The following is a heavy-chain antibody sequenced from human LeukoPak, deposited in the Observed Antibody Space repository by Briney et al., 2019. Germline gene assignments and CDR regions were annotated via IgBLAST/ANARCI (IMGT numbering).Heavy chain of an antibody. Sequence: ASVKVSCKTSGYSENFYGITWVRQAPGQGLEWMGWINPYSGGTNYAQKFQGRVTMTRDTSISTAYMELSRLRSDDTAVYYCVRDRTKYCSSTSCPLDYWGQGTLVTVSS. J-gene: IGHJ4*02. CDR1: GYSENFYG. V-gene: IGHV1-2*02. D-gene: IGHD2-2*01. CDR2: INPYSGGT. CDR3: VRDRTKYCSSTSCPLDY.